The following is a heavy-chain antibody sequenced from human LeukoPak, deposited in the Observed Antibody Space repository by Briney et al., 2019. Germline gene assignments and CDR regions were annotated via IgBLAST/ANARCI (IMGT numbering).Heavy chain of an antibody. J-gene: IGHJ4*02. CDR3: AKVREGIAARPAFDY. D-gene: IGHD6-6*01. CDR2: ISGSGGST. CDR1: GFTFSSYA. V-gene: IGHV3-23*01. Sequence: PGRSLRLSCAASGFTFSSYAMSWVRQAPGKGLEWVSAISGSGGSTYYADSVKGRFTISRDNSKNTLYLQMNSLRAEDTAVYYCAKVREGIAARPAFDYWGQGTLVTVSS.